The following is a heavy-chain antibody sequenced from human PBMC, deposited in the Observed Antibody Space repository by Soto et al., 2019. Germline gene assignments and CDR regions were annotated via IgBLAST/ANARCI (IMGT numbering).Heavy chain of an antibody. V-gene: IGHV4-4*07. CDR2: ITINGNT. Sequence: SETLSLACRVSGACISDFSWRWIRQPAGKGLEWIGRITINGNTQKNPSFKTRVTMSIDTSRNHFSLNLQSATAADTALYYCARETGENWTYEAHWGPGTLVTVSS. J-gene: IGHJ1*01. D-gene: IGHD1-7*01. CDR3: ARETGENWTYEAH. CDR1: GACISDFS.